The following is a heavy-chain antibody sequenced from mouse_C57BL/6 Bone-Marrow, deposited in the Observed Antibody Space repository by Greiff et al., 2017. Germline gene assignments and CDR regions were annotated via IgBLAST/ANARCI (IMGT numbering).Heavy chain of an antibody. V-gene: IGHV1-52*01. D-gene: IGHD1-1*01. Sequence: VQVVESGAELVRPGSSVKLSCKASGYTFTSYWMHWVKQRPIQGLEWIGNIDPSDSETHYNQKFKDKATLTVDKSSSTAYMQLSSLTSEDSAVYYCVITTVVEDYWGQGTTLTVSS. CDR2: IDPSDSET. J-gene: IGHJ2*01. CDR1: GYTFTSYW. CDR3: VITTVVEDY.